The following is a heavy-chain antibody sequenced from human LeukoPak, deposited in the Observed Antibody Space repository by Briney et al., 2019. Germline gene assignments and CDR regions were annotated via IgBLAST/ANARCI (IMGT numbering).Heavy chain of an antibody. Sequence: PGGSLRLSCAASGFTFRSYSMNWVRQAPGKGLEWVSYISSSSSYIYYADSVKGRFTISRDNAKNSLYLQMNSLRAEDAAVYYCARELVERSTIDYWGQGTLVTVSS. CDR2: ISSSSSYI. V-gene: IGHV3-21*01. J-gene: IGHJ4*02. CDR3: ARELVERSTIDY. CDR1: GFTFRSYS. D-gene: IGHD5-24*01.